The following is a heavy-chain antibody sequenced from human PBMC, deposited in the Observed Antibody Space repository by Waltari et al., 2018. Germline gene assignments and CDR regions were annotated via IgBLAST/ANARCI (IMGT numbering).Heavy chain of an antibody. Sequence: EVQELESVGLLVQPGGSLRLSCAACTSTFSNYAMTWVRQAPGKGLEYIASISGGGGVTVYANSVKGRFTISRDNSKSTLYLQMNSLRGEDTATYYCAKDPNGDYIGAFDTWGQGTMVTVSP. CDR2: ISGGGGVT. V-gene: IGHV3-23*01. CDR1: TSTFSNYA. J-gene: IGHJ3*02. CDR3: AKDPNGDYIGAFDT. D-gene: IGHD2-8*01.